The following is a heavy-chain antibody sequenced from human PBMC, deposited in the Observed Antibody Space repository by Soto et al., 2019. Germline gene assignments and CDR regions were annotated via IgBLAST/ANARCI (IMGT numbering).Heavy chain of an antibody. V-gene: IGHV1-2*02. CDR2: INPNSGGT. Sequence: ASVKVSCKASGYTFTGYYMHWVRQAPGQGLEWMGWINPNSGGTNYAQKFQGRVTMTRDTSISTAYMELSRVRSDDTAVYYCARDSSGRGGAFDIWGQGTMVTVSS. CDR1: GYTFTGYY. J-gene: IGHJ3*02. CDR3: ARDSSGRGGAFDI. D-gene: IGHD6-19*01.